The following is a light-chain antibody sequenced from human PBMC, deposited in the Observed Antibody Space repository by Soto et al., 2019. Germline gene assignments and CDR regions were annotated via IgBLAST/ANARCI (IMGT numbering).Light chain of an antibody. Sequence: EIVLTQSPATLSLSPGERATLSCRASQGVGSFLAWYRQTPGQAPRLLIYDASNRAPGVPARFSGSGSGTDFTLTISSLEPEDFAVYYCQQRGTWPRTFGLGTKVDIK. V-gene: IGKV3-11*01. CDR3: QQRGTWPRT. CDR1: QGVGSF. CDR2: DAS. J-gene: IGKJ2*01.